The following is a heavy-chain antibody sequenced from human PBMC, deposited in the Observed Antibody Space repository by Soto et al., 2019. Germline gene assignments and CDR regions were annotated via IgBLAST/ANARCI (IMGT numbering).Heavy chain of an antibody. CDR1: GYSFTSYW. CDR2: IYPGDSDT. V-gene: IGHV5-51*01. D-gene: IGHD3-10*01. Sequence: PGESLKISCKGSGYSFTSYWIGWVRQMPGKGLEWMGIIYPGDSDTRYSPSFQGQVTISADKSISTAYLQWSSLKASDTAMYYCARRDYGSGSRQGYFDYWGQGTLVTVSS. J-gene: IGHJ4*02. CDR3: ARRDYGSGSRQGYFDY.